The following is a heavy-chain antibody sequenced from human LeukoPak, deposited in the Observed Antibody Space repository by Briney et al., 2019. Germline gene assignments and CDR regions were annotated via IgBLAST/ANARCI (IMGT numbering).Heavy chain of an antibody. CDR3: AKRYCSGGSCMNWFDP. J-gene: IGHJ5*02. D-gene: IGHD2-15*01. CDR2: ISYDGSNK. CDR1: GFTFSSYG. V-gene: IGHV3-30*18. Sequence: GRSLRLSCAASGFTFSSYGTHWVRQAPGKGLEWVAVISYDGSNKYYADSVKGRFTISRDNSKNTLYLQMNSLRAEDTAVYYCAKRYCSGGSCMNWFDPWGQGTLVTVSS.